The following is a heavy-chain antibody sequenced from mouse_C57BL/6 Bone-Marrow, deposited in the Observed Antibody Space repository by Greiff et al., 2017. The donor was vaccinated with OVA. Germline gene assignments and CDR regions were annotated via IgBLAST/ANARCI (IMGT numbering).Heavy chain of an antibody. CDR2: IRSKSSNYAT. CDR3: VRDGHPVGWIAY. J-gene: IGHJ3*01. D-gene: IGHD1-1*02. Sequence: EVQVVESGGGLVQPKGSLKLSCAASGFTFNTYAMHWVRQAPGKGLEWVARIRSKSSNYATYYADSVKDRFTISRDDSQSMLYLQMSNLKTEDTAMYYCVRDGHPVGWIAYWGQGTLVTVSA. V-gene: IGHV10-3*01. CDR1: GFTFNTYA.